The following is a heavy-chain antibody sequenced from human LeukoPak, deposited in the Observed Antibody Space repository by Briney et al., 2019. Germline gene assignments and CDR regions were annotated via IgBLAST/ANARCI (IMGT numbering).Heavy chain of an antibody. Sequence: ASVKVSCKVSGYTLTELSMHWVRQAPGKGLEWMGGFDPEDGETIYAQKFQGRVTMTEDTSTDTAYMELSSLRSEGTAVYYCATDRSYYYGSGRRAFDIWGQGTMVTVSS. CDR1: GYTLTELS. D-gene: IGHD3-10*01. J-gene: IGHJ3*02. CDR2: FDPEDGET. V-gene: IGHV1-24*01. CDR3: ATDRSYYYGSGRRAFDI.